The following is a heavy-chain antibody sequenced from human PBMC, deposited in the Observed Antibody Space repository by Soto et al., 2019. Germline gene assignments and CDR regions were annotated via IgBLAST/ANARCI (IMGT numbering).Heavy chain of an antibody. Sequence: PGGSLRHSCAASRFTFSGSAMHWVRQASGKGLEWVGRIRSKANSYATEYAASVKGRFTISRDDSKNTAYLQMNSLKTEDTAVYYCARSSANYARELICYYYYVMDVWGQGTTVTVSS. V-gene: IGHV3-73*01. J-gene: IGHJ6*02. D-gene: IGHD3-10*01. CDR3: ARSSANYARELICYYYYVMDV. CDR2: IRSKANSYAT. CDR1: RFTFSGSA.